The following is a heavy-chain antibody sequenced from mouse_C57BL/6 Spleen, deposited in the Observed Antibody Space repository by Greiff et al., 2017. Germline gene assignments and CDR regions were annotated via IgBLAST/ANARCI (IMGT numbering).Heavy chain of an antibody. Sequence: VQLQQSGPELVKPGASVKISCKASGYAFSSSWMNWVKQRPGKGLEWIGRIYPGDGDTNYNGKFKGKATLTADKSSSTAYMQLSSLTSEDSAVYFCARWDYDYDGGYAMDYWGQGTSVTVSS. D-gene: IGHD2-4*01. J-gene: IGHJ4*01. CDR2: IYPGDGDT. CDR1: GYAFSSSW. V-gene: IGHV1-82*01. CDR3: ARWDYDYDGGYAMDY.